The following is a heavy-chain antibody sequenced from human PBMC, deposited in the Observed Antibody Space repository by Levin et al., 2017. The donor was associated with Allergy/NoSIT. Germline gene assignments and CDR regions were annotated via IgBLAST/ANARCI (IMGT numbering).Heavy chain of an antibody. CDR1: GYTFTSYA. CDR2: INAGNGNT. J-gene: IGHJ5*02. CDR3: ARDLAYCGGDCYSENWFDP. Sequence: ASVKVSCKASGYTFTSYAMHWVRQAPGQRLEWMGWINAGNGNTKYSQKFQGRVTITRDTSASTAYMELSSLRSEDTAVYYCARDLAYCGGDCYSENWFDPWGQGTLVTVSS. D-gene: IGHD2-21*02. V-gene: IGHV1-3*01.